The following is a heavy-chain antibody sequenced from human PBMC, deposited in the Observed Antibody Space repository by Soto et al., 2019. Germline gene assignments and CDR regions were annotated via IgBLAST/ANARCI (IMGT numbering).Heavy chain of an antibody. J-gene: IGHJ6*02. CDR1: GFTFSSYL. CDR3: VTAVRGYNANGDL. CDR2: IKADGTEK. D-gene: IGHD5-12*01. V-gene: IGHV3-7*03. Sequence: GGSLRRSCVGSGFTFSSYLMGWVRQTPGKGLEWVATIKADGTEKYYVDSVKGRFTFSRDNAKTSVYLEMNSLRAEDTAVYYCVTAVRGYNANGDLWGQGTTVTVSS.